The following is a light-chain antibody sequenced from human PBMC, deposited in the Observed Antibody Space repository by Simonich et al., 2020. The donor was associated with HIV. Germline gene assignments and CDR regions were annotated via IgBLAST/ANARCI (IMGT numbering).Light chain of an antibody. J-gene: IGKJ2*01. V-gene: IGKV4-1*01. CDR3: QQYYSTPYT. CDR1: QSVLYSSNNKNY. CDR2: WAS. Sequence: DIVMTQSPDSLAVSLGERATINCKSSQSVLYSSNNKNYLAWYQQNPGQPPKLLIYWASTRESGVPDRFSGSGSGTDFTLTSSSLQAEDVAVYYCQQYYSTPYTFGQGTKLEI.